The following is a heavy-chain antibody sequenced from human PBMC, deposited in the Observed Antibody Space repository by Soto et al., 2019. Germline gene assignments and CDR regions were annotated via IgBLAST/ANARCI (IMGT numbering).Heavy chain of an antibody. CDR1: GGSISSGGYS. CDR2: IYPSGSA. CDR3: AREIFPYGMDV. D-gene: IGHD3-3*01. V-gene: IGHV4-30-2*01. Sequence: QVQLQESGSGLVKPSQTLSLTCAVSGGSISSGGYSWSWIRQPPGRGLEWIGNIYPSGSANYSPSLMTRATISLDRSMNQFSLKLPSVTAADTAIYYSAREIFPYGMDVWGPGTTVTVSS. J-gene: IGHJ6*02.